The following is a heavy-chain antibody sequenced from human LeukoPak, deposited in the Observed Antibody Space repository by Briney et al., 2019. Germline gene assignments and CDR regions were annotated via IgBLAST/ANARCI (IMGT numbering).Heavy chain of an antibody. CDR1: GFTFSSYS. CDR3: ARDRIVVVAATDYFDY. V-gene: IGHV3-48*02. Sequence: GGSLRLSCAASGFTFSSYSMNWVRQAPGKGLEWVSYISSSGSTIYYADSVKGRFTISRDNAKNSLYLQMNSLRDEDTAVYYCARDRIVVVAATDYFDYWGQGTLVTVSS. D-gene: IGHD2-15*01. CDR2: ISSSGSTI. J-gene: IGHJ4*02.